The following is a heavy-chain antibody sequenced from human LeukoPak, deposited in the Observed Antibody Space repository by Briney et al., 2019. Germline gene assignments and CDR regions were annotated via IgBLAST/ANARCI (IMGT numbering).Heavy chain of an antibody. D-gene: IGHD3-22*01. Sequence: ASVKVSCMASGGTFSSYAISWVRQAPGQGLEWMGRIIPILGIANYAQKFQGRVTITADKSTSTAYMELSSLRSEDTAVYYCARGMYYDSSGYIDYWGQGTLVTVSS. V-gene: IGHV1-69*04. J-gene: IGHJ4*02. CDR1: GGTFSSYA. CDR2: IIPILGIA. CDR3: ARGMYYDSSGYIDY.